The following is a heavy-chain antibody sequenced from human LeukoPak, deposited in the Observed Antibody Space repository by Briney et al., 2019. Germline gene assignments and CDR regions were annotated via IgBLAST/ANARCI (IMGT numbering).Heavy chain of an antibody. Sequence: GASVKVSCKASGYTFTSYGISWVRQAPGQGLEWMGWISAYNGNTNYAQKLQGRVTMTTDTSTSTAYMELRSLRSDDTAVYYCARELPTDTAMASYYFDYWGQGTLVTVSS. D-gene: IGHD5-18*01. CDR2: ISAYNGNT. J-gene: IGHJ4*02. CDR1: GYTFTSYG. CDR3: ARELPTDTAMASYYFDY. V-gene: IGHV1-18*01.